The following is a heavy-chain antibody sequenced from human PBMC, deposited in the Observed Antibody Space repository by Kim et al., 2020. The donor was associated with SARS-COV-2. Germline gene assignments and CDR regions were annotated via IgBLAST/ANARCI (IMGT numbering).Heavy chain of an antibody. CDR1: GGSISSGSYY. Sequence: SETLSLTCTVSGGSISSGSYYWSWIRQPAGKGLECIGRIYTSGSTNYNPSLKSRVTISVDTSKNQFSLKLSSVTAADTAVYYCARDFLTNYDILTGPLRYYFGMDVWGQGTTVTVSS. CDR3: ARDFLTNYDILTGPLRYYFGMDV. CDR2: IYTSGST. D-gene: IGHD3-9*01. J-gene: IGHJ6*02. V-gene: IGHV4-61*02.